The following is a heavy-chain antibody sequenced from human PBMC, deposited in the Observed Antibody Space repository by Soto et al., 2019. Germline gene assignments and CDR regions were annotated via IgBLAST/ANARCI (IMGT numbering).Heavy chain of an antibody. J-gene: IGHJ6*02. CDR2: IYYSGST. Sequence: SETLSLTCTVSGGSISSYYWSWIRQPPGKGLEWIGYIYYSGSTNYNPSLKSRVTISVDTSKNQFSLKLSSVTAADTAVYYCARAGSGSYYNPGRYYYYGMDVWGQGTTVTVSS. D-gene: IGHD3-10*01. CDR1: GGSISSYY. CDR3: ARAGSGSYYNPGRYYYYGMDV. V-gene: IGHV4-59*01.